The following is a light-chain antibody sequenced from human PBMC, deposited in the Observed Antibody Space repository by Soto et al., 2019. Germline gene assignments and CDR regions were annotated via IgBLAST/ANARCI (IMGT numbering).Light chain of an antibody. CDR2: DAS. CDR1: QSVSSW. CDR3: QHYKSYFFT. Sequence: DIQMTQSPSTLSASVGDRVTITCRASQSVSSWLAWYQQKPGTAPKLLIYDASSLESGVPSRFSGSGSGTEFTLTISSLQPDEFATYYCQHYKSYFFTFGPGTKVEIK. V-gene: IGKV1-5*01. J-gene: IGKJ3*01.